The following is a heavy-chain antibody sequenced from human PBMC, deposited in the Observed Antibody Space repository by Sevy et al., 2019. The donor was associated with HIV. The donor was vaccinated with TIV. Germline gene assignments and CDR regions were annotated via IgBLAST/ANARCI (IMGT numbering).Heavy chain of an antibody. J-gene: IGHJ4*02. CDR3: ARERAGAVKYFDF. CDR2: INIGNGNK. CDR1: GYTFTGNA. Sequence: ASVKVSCKAFGYTFTGNALHWVRQAPGQRLEWMGWINIGNGNKKYSQKFHGRVTITRDTSATTAYLELSSLIPEDTATYCCARERAGAVKYFDFWGQGSLVTVSS. V-gene: IGHV1-3*04. D-gene: IGHD6-13*01.